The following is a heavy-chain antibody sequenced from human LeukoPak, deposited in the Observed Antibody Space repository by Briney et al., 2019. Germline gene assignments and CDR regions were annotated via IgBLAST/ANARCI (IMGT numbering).Heavy chain of an antibody. V-gene: IGHV3-7*01. CDR3: ARVNGEGPYCSGGSCYSDY. D-gene: IGHD2-15*01. CDR1: GFTFSSYW. Sequence: GGSLRLSCAASGFTFSSYWMSWVRQAPGKGLEWVANIKQDGSEKYYVDSVKGRFTISRDNAKNSLYLQMNSLRAEDTAVYYCARVNGEGPYCSGGSCYSDYWGQGTLVTVSS. CDR2: IKQDGSEK. J-gene: IGHJ4*02.